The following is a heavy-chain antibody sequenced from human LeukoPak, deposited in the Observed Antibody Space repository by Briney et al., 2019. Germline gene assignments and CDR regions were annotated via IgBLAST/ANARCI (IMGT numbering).Heavy chain of an antibody. Sequence: PGGSLRLSCAASGFTFSDYYMSWIRQAPGKGLEWVSYISSSGSTIYYADSVKGRFTISGDNAKNSLYLQMNSLRAEDTAMYYCARDWDSSGWYGNAFDIWGQGTMVTVSS. CDR1: GFTFSDYY. V-gene: IGHV3-11*01. J-gene: IGHJ3*02. D-gene: IGHD6-19*01. CDR3: ARDWDSSGWYGNAFDI. CDR2: ISSSGSTI.